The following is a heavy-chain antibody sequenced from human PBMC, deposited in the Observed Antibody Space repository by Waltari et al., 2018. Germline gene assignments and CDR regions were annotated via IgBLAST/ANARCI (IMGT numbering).Heavy chain of an antibody. D-gene: IGHD2-15*01. Sequence: QLQLQESGPGLVKPSETLSLTCTVSGGSISSSSYYWGWIRQPPGKGLEWIGSIYYRGSTYYNPALKSRVTISVDTSKNQFSRKLSSVTAADTAVYYCARDLLDYGGNHYYFDYWGQGTLVTVSS. CDR3: ARDLLDYGGNHYYFDY. CDR1: GGSISSSSYY. J-gene: IGHJ4*02. V-gene: IGHV4-39*07. CDR2: IYYRGST.